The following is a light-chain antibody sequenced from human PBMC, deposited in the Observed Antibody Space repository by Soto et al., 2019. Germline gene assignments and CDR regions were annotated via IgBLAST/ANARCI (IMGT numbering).Light chain of an antibody. CDR1: QDIGRY. V-gene: IGKV1-39*01. CDR3: QQSSGTPRT. Sequence: DIQMTQSPSSLSPSVGDRVTITCRASQDIGRYVNWYHHKPGQAPNLLIYAATKLTTGVPSRFSGSGSGTDFTITINSLQPEDLGTYYCQQSSGTPRTFGQGTKVDIK. CDR2: AAT. J-gene: IGKJ1*01.